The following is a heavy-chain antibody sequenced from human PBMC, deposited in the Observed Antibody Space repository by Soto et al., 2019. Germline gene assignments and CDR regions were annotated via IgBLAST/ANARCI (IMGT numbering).Heavy chain of an antibody. Sequence: QVPLVQSGAEVKKPGASGKVSCKASGYTFTSYAMHWVRQAPGQRLEWMGWINAGNGNTKYSQKFQGRVPITRDTSASTAYMELSSLRSEDTAVYYCARGMLGCGGDCPGFDYWGQGTLVTVSS. D-gene: IGHD2-21*01. CDR3: ARGMLGCGGDCPGFDY. CDR1: GYTFTSYA. CDR2: INAGNGNT. J-gene: IGHJ4*02. V-gene: IGHV1-3*01.